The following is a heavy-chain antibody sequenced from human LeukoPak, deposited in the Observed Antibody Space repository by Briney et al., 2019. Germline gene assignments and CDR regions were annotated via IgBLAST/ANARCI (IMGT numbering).Heavy chain of an antibody. J-gene: IGHJ3*02. D-gene: IGHD1-26*01. V-gene: IGHV4-61*08. CDR3: ARVEVWDDAFDI. CDR2: IYYSGST. Sequence: SETLSLTCTVSGGSISSGGYYWSWIRQHPGKGLEWIGYIYYSGSTNYNPSLKSRVTISVDTSKNQFSLKLSSVTAADTAVYYCARVEVWDDAFDIWGQGTMVTVSS. CDR1: GGSISSGGYY.